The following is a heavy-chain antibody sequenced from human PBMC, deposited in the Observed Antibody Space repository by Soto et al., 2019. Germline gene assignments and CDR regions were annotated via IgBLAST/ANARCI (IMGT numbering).Heavy chain of an antibody. D-gene: IGHD2-15*01. J-gene: IGHJ4*02. Sequence: QVQLVQSGAEVKKPGSSVKVSCKASGGTFSSYTISWVRQAPGQGLEWMGRIIPILGIANYAQKFQGRVTITADKSTSTAYMELSSLRSEDTAVYYCVIGYCSGGSCYREYYFDYWGQGTLVTVSS. CDR3: VIGYCSGGSCYREYYFDY. CDR2: IIPILGIA. CDR1: GGTFSSYT. V-gene: IGHV1-69*02.